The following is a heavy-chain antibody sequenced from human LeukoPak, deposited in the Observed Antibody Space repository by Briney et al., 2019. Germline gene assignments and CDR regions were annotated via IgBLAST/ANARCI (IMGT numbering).Heavy chain of an antibody. J-gene: IGHJ4*02. D-gene: IGHD3-16*01. CDR2: INCNSGGT. CDR3: ARDLMTTPTWDFDY. CDR1: GYTFTGHD. Sequence: ASVKVSCKASGYTFTGHDMHWLRQAPGQGLEWMGWINCNSGGTKYAQNFQGRVTMTRDTSISTAYMELSRLESDDTAVYYCARDLMTTPTWDFDYWGKGTLVTVAS. V-gene: IGHV1-2*02.